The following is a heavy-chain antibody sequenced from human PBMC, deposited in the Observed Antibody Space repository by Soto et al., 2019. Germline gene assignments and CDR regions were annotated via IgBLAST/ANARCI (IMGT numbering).Heavy chain of an antibody. V-gene: IGHV4-31*03. CDR2: IYYSGST. Sequence: SETLSLTCTVSGGSISSGGYYWSWIRQHPGKGLEWIGYIYYSGSTYYNPSLKSRVTISVDTSKNQFSLKLSSVTAADTAVYYCATDSNTSVKWFDPWGQGTLVTVSS. D-gene: IGHD2-2*01. CDR3: ATDSNTSVKWFDP. J-gene: IGHJ5*02. CDR1: GGSISSGGYY.